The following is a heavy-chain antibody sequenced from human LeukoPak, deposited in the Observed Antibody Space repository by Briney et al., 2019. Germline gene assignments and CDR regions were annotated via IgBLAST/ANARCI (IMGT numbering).Heavy chain of an antibody. CDR2: IKEDGTEK. J-gene: IGHJ4*02. CDR1: GFSFNHYW. V-gene: IGHV3-7*01. CDR3: ARGGSESDY. Sequence: PGGSLRLSCAASGFSFNHYWMTWVRQSPGQGLEWVANIKEDGTEKNYVDSVKGRFTISRDNTKNSLYLQMNSLRAEDTAVYYCARGGSESDYWGQGTRVTVSS.